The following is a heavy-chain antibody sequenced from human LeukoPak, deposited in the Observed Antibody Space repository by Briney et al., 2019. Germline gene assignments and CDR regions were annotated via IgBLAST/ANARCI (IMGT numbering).Heavy chain of an antibody. CDR2: IKQDGSEK. V-gene: IGHV3-7*01. Sequence: GGSLRLSCAASGFTFSRYWMSWVRQAPEKGVEGVANIKQDGSEKYYVDSVKGRFTISRDNAKNSLYLQMNSLRAEDTAVYYCARDISKDLDDAFDIWGQGTMVTVSS. D-gene: IGHD3-3*02. J-gene: IGHJ3*02. CDR1: GFTFSRYW. CDR3: ARDISKDLDDAFDI.